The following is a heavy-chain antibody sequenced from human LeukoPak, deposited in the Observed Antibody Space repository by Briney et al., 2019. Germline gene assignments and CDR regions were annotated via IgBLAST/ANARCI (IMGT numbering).Heavy chain of an antibody. D-gene: IGHD6-13*01. Sequence: PSETLSLTCTVSGVSISAIPYYWGWIRKPPGKGLEWIGSVYYPGTTYYNPSLKSRVTISVDKSKNQFSLKLSSVTAADTAVYYCARWSVGSSSFDYWGQGTLVTVSS. CDR1: GVSISAIPYY. V-gene: IGHV4-39*07. CDR2: VYYPGTT. J-gene: IGHJ4*01. CDR3: ARWSVGSSSFDY.